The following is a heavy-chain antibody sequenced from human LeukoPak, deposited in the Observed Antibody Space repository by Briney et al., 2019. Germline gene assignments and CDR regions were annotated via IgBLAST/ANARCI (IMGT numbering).Heavy chain of an antibody. Sequence: SQTLSLTCTVSGGSISSDDYYWSWIRQPPGKGLEWIGYIYYSESTYYNPSLKSRVTISVDTSKNQFSLTLISVTAADTAVYFCARAAPNYYDSSGSLRNPYFDYWGQGTLVTVSS. D-gene: IGHD3-22*01. CDR1: GGSISSDDYY. CDR2: IYYSEST. J-gene: IGHJ4*02. V-gene: IGHV4-30-4*01. CDR3: ARAAPNYYDSSGSLRNPYFDY.